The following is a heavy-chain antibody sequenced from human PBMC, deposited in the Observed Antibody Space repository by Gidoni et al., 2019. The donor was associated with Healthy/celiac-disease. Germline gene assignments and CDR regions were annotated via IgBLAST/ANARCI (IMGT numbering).Heavy chain of an antibody. CDR1: GFTFSSYA. Sequence: QVQLVESGGGVVQPGRSLRLSCAASGFTFSSYAMHWVRQAPGKGLEWVAVISYDGSNKYYADSVKGRFTISRDNSKNTLYLQMNSLRAEDTAVYYCARDPDSGSYRLQYYFDYWDQGTLVTVSS. V-gene: IGHV3-30*04. J-gene: IGHJ4*02. CDR2: ISYDGSNK. D-gene: IGHD1-26*01. CDR3: ARDPDSGSYRLQYYFDY.